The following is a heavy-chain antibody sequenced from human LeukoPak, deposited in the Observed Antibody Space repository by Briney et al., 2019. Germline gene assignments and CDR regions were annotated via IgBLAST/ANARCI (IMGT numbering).Heavy chain of an antibody. Sequence: SGGSLRLSCAASGFTVSSSYVSWVRQAPGKGLEWVSVIYSGGNTFYADSVKGRFTISRDTSQNMLYLQMNSLRGEDTAVYYCARGPHGGFVIIPTEFWGQGTLVTVSS. V-gene: IGHV3-53*01. CDR2: IYSGGNT. CDR3: ARGPHGGFVIIPTEF. J-gene: IGHJ4*02. CDR1: GFTVSSSY. D-gene: IGHD3-3*01.